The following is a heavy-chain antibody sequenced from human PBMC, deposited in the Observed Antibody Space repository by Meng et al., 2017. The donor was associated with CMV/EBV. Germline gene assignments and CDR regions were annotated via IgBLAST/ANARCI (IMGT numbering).Heavy chain of an antibody. D-gene: IGHD2-8*01. CDR2: SFGNGEK. V-gene: IGHV2-5*04. Sequence: QISLRESAPSPSTPAQSLTPTCPFSGCSLCTSGVGVAWIRQSPGKALEWLALSFGNGEKHNNASLTSSRTTTKDACKNHLVFPMPNIDTVDATTYYCVLDPLCDAKSSLDNWGQGTLVTVSS. J-gene: IGHJ4*02. CDR1: GCSLCTSGVG. CDR3: VLDPLCDAKSSLDN.